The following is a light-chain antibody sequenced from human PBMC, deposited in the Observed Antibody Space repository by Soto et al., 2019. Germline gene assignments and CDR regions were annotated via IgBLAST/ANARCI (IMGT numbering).Light chain of an antibody. Sequence: QSVLTQPRSVSGSPGQSVTVSCIGTSSDVGGYNSVSWYQEHPGKAPKLMIYDVIKRPSGVPDRFSGSKSGNTASLTISGLLAEDEADYYCCSYTRTSNHYFFGSGTKV. CDR2: DVI. CDR3: CSYTRTSNHYF. V-gene: IGLV2-11*01. J-gene: IGLJ1*01. CDR1: SSDVGGYNS.